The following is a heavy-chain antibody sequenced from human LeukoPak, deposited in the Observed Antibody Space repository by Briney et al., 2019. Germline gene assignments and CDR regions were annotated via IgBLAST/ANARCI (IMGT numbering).Heavy chain of an antibody. D-gene: IGHD3-10*01. CDR3: AKDISRDYGSEN. Sequence: GGSLRLSCAASGFTFSSYSMNWVRQAPGKGLEWVSAISGSGGSTYYADSVKGRFTISRDNSKNTLYLQMNSLRAEDTAVYYCAKDISRDYGSENWGQGTLVTVSS. V-gene: IGHV3-23*01. CDR2: ISGSGGST. CDR1: GFTFSSYS. J-gene: IGHJ4*02.